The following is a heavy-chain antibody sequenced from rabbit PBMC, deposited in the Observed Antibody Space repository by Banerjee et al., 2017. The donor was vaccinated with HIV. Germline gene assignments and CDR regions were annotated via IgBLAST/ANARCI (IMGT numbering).Heavy chain of an antibody. CDR2: IYSGSGRT. Sequence: QEQLVESGGGLVQPEGSLSLTCKASGFDFSSNAMCWVRQAPGKGLEWIGCIYSGSGRTYYASWAKGRFSISRSTSLNTVTLQMTSLTAADTATYFCARANGYADYGYDVWGQGPWSPS. D-gene: IGHD6-1*01. CDR3: ARANGYADYGYDV. CDR1: GFDFSSNA. J-gene: IGHJ3*01. V-gene: IGHV1S47*01.